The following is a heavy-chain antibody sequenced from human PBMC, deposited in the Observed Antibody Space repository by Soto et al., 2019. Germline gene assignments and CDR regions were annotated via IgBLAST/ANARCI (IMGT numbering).Heavy chain of an antibody. Sequence: GASVKVSCKASGGTFSSYAISWVRQAPGQGLEWMGGIIPIFGTANYAQKFQGRVTITADESTSTAYMELSSLRSEDTAVYYCASLAATRKNYYYYVLDFWGQGSTVIVSS. D-gene: IGHD2-15*01. CDR2: IIPIFGTA. J-gene: IGHJ6*02. CDR1: GGTFSSYA. CDR3: ASLAATRKNYYYYVLDF. V-gene: IGHV1-69*13.